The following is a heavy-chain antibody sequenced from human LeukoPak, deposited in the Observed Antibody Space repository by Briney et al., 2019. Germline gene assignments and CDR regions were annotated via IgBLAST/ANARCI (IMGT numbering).Heavy chain of an antibody. Sequence: ASVKVSCKASGYTFTSYNINWVRQATGQGLEWMGWMNPNSGNTGYAQKFQGRVTITRNTSISTAYMELSSLRSEDTAVYYCARSTKGRMRIFGVGNNWFDPWGQGTLVTVSS. CDR2: MNPNSGNT. J-gene: IGHJ5*02. CDR3: ARSTKGRMRIFGVGNNWFDP. D-gene: IGHD3-3*01. CDR1: GYTFTSYN. V-gene: IGHV1-8*03.